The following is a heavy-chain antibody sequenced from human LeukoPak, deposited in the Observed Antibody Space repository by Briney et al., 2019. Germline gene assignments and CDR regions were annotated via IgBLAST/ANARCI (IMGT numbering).Heavy chain of an antibody. CDR1: GLTFNSYS. J-gene: IGHJ4*02. V-gene: IGHV3-21*01. D-gene: IGHD1-26*01. CDR3: ARDSETYLGLVDY. Sequence: NPGGSLRLSCAASGLTFNSYSVYWVRQAPGKGLEWVSSISSSGTYISYADSVKGRFTISRDYAENSVFLQMNSLRVEDTALYYCARDSETYLGLVDYWGQGTLVTVS. CDR2: ISSSGTYI.